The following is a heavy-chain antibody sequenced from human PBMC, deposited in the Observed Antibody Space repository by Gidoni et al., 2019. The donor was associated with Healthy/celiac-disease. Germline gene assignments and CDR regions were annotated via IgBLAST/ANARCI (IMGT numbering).Heavy chain of an antibody. J-gene: IGHJ6*02. D-gene: IGHD6-19*01. CDR2: ISYDGSNK. V-gene: IGHV3-30-3*01. Sequence: QVQLVESGGGVVQPGRSLRLSCAASGSTFSSYAMHWVRQAPGKGLAWGAVISYDGSNKYYADSVKGRFTISRDNSKNTLYLQMNSLRAEDTAVYYCAREGTVAGTWYYYYGMDVWGQGTTVTVSS. CDR1: GSTFSSYA. CDR3: AREGTVAGTWYYYYGMDV.